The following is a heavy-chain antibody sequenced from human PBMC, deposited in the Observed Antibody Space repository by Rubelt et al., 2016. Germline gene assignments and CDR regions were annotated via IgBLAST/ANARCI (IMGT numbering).Heavy chain of an antibody. CDR2: IYYSGST. CDR1: GGSISPYY. J-gene: IGHJ4*02. CDR3: ARAHYTTYDSPFDY. D-gene: IGHD5-12*01. Sequence: QLQLQESGPGLVRPSETLSLTCTVSGGSISPYYWTWIRQPPGKGLEWIGYIYYSGSTNYNPSLRSRVTMSVDTSNNQFSLGRRSLNAADTAIYYGARAHYTTYDSPFDYWGQGILVTVAS. V-gene: IGHV4-59*01.